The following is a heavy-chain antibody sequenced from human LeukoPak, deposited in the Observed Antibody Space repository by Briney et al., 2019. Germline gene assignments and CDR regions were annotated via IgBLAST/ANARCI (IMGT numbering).Heavy chain of an antibody. J-gene: IGHJ4*02. CDR3: ARGAPMVRGVIWYYFDY. V-gene: IGHV4-30-2*01. Sequence: SQTLSLTCTVSGGSISSGGYYWSWIRQPPGKGLEWIGYIYHSGSTYYNPSLKNRVTISVDRSKNQFSLKLSSVTAADTAVYYCARGAPMVRGVIWYYFDYWGQGTLVTVSS. CDR2: IYHSGST. D-gene: IGHD3-10*01. CDR1: GGSISSGGYY.